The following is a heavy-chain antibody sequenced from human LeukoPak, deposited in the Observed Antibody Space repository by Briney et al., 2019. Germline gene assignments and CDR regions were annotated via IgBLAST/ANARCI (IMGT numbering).Heavy chain of an antibody. J-gene: IGHJ6*03. D-gene: IGHD6-13*01. CDR3: ARCLQQLGYYYYYMDV. Sequence: GASVKVSCKASGGTFSSYAISWVRQAPGQGLEWMGGIIPIFGTANYAQKFQDRVTITTDESTSTAYMELSSLRSEDTAVYYCARCLQQLGYYYYYMDVWGKGTTVTVSS. V-gene: IGHV1-69*05. CDR1: GGTFSSYA. CDR2: IIPIFGTA.